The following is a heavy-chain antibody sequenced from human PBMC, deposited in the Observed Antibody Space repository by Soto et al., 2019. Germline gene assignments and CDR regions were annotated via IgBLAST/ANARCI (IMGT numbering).Heavy chain of an antibody. CDR2: IKQDGSEK. CDR3: ARDVITMVRGVNLDYYGMDV. D-gene: IGHD3-10*01. J-gene: IGHJ6*02. V-gene: IGHV3-7*01. Sequence: LRLSCAASGFTFSSYWMSWVRQAPGKGLEWVANIKQDGSEKYYVDSVKGRFTISRDNAKNSLYLQMNSLRAEDTAVYYCARDVITMVRGVNLDYYGMDVWGQGTTVTVSS. CDR1: GFTFSSYW.